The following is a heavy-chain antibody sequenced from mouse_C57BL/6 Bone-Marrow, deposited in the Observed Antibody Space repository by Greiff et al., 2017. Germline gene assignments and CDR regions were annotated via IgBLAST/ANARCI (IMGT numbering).Heavy chain of an antibody. V-gene: IGHV1-81*01. J-gene: IGHJ3*01. D-gene: IGHD2-4*01. CDR1: GYTFTSYG. CDR2: SYPRSGNT. CDR3: ARFRPRLRRPSWFAY. Sequence: VKLVESGAELARPGASVKLSCKASGYTFTSYGISWVKQRTGQGLEWIGESYPRSGNTYYNEKFKGKATLTADKSSSTAYMELRSLTSEDSAVYFCARFRPRLRRPSWFAYWGQGTLVTVSA.